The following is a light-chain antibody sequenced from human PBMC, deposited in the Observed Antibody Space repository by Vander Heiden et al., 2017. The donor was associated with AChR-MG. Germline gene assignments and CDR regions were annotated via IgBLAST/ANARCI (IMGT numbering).Light chain of an antibody. Sequence: EVVFTQSPGTLSFSPGERATLSCRASQSVSSSYLAWYQQKPGQAPRLLIYATSSRATGIPDRFSGSGSGTDFTLTVSRLEPEDFAVYYCQQYGSSPCTFGQGTKVEIK. CDR2: ATS. CDR3: QQYGSSPCT. CDR1: QSVSSSY. J-gene: IGKJ1*01. V-gene: IGKV3-20*01.